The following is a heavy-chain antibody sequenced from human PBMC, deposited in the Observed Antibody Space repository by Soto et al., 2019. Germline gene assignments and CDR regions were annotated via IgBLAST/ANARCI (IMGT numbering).Heavy chain of an antibody. CDR3: ARAGQRYYFDF. D-gene: IGHD3-16*01. Sequence: EAQLLESGGGLVQPGVSLRLSCTASGFTFRNHGMSWVRQAPGKGPEWLAIISDSGGSTYCADSVKGRLSISRDNSKNTLYLQMNSLRAEDTAIYYCARAGQRYYFDFWGQGTLVTVSS. J-gene: IGHJ4*02. V-gene: IGHV3-23*01. CDR1: GFTFRNHG. CDR2: ISDSGGST.